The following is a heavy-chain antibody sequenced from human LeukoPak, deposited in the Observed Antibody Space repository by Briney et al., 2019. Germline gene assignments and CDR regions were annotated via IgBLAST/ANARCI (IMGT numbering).Heavy chain of an antibody. V-gene: IGHV3-23*01. Sequence: GGSLRLSCAASGFTFSSYAMSWVRQAPGKGPEWVSAISGSGGSTYYADSVKGRFTISRDNSKNTLYLQMNSLRAEDTAVYYCAKDLHCGGNCYSDYWGQGTLVTVSS. CDR2: ISGSGGST. J-gene: IGHJ4*02. CDR3: AKDLHCGGNCYSDY. D-gene: IGHD2-21*02. CDR1: GFTFSSYA.